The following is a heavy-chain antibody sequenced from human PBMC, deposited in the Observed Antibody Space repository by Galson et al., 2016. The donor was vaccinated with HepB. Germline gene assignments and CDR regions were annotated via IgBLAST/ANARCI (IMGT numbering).Heavy chain of an antibody. J-gene: IGHJ4*02. D-gene: IGHD4-17*01. CDR2: ISHDGTLQ. Sequence: SLRLSCAASGFNFPDYGMHWVRQAPGKGLEWVAVISHDGTLQFYTESVRGRFSISRDSPMNILYLNMHSLRVEDTAVYYCVKRPRPGIFDYGDYAESWGQGTLVTVSS. CDR1: GFNFPDYG. V-gene: IGHV3-30*18. CDR3: VKRPRPGIFDYGDYAES.